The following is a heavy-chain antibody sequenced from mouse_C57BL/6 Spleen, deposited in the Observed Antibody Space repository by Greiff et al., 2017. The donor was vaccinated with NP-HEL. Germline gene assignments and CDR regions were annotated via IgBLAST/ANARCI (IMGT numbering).Heavy chain of an antibody. J-gene: IGHJ3*01. CDR2: IDPENGDT. Sequence: VQLKESGAELVRPGASVKLSCTASGFNIKDDYMHWVKQRPEQGLEWIGWIDPENGDTEYASKFQGKATITADTSSNTAYLQLSSLTSEDTAVYYCTTKDGYYFFAYWGQGTLVTVSA. D-gene: IGHD2-3*01. CDR1: GFNIKDDY. V-gene: IGHV14-4*01. CDR3: TTKDGYYFFAY.